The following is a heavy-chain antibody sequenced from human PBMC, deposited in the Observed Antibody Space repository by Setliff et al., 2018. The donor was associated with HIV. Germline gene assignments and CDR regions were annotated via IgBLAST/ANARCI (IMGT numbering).Heavy chain of an antibody. J-gene: IGHJ3*02. Sequence: PSETLSLTCTVSGDPIFIGGYYWGWIRQPPGKGLDWIGYISYSGTPYYNPSLKSRVTISVDTSKNHFSLRLRSVTAADTAVYYCARHGHFYDSSSSDAFDIWGHGTMVTVSS. V-gene: IGHV4-39*01. CDR2: ISYSGTP. D-gene: IGHD3-22*01. CDR3: ARHGHFYDSSSSDAFDI. CDR1: GDPIFIGGYY.